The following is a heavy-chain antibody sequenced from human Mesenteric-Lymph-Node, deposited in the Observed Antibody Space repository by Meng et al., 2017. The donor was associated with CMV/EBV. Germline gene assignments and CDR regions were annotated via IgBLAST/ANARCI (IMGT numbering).Heavy chain of an antibody. D-gene: IGHD5-18*01. CDR2: TYNRSKWYN. CDR3: ARDRGYSYGLDY. V-gene: IGHV6-1*01. CDR1: GDGVSSNGTD. Sequence: GDGVSSNGTDWNWIRQCPSGGIEWVGRTYNRSKWYNDYAVSVKSRITINPDTSKNQFYLQLNSVTPEDTAVYYCARDRGYSYGLDYWGQGTLVTVSS. J-gene: IGHJ4*02.